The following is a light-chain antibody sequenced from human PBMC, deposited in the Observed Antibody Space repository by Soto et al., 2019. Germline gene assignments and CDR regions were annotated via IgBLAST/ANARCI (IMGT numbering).Light chain of an antibody. CDR3: QQYNTWFT. J-gene: IGKJ2*01. CDR2: DAS. CDR1: QSVTNN. V-gene: IGKV3-15*01. Sequence: EIVMTQSPATLSVSPGERDTLFCRASQSVTNNLAWYQQKPGQAPRLLIYDASTRATGIPARFSGSGSGTEFTLTISSLQSEDFAVYYCQQYNTWFTFGQGTKLEIK.